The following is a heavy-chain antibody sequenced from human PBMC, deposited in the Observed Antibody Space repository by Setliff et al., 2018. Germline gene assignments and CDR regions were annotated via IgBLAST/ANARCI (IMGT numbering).Heavy chain of an antibody. CDR2: IYYSGST. D-gene: IGHD1-20*01. V-gene: IGHV4-38-2*02. J-gene: IGHJ4*02. CDR3: ASGLNWLSSTEFDY. CDR1: GYSISSGYY. Sequence: SETLSLTCTASGYSISSGYYWGWIRQPPGKGLEWIGCIYYSGSTYYNPSLKSRVTISLDTSKNQFSLKLTSVTAADTAVYYCASGLNWLSSTEFDYWGQGTLVTVSS.